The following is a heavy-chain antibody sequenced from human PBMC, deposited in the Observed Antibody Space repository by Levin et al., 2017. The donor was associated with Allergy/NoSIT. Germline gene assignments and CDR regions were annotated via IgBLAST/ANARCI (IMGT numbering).Heavy chain of an antibody. CDR1: GFTFRNFA. V-gene: IGHV3-23*01. D-gene: IGHD2-2*01. CDR3: AKDLSAVPAANYYYGMDV. J-gene: IGHJ6*02. CDR2: ISDSGGSM. Sequence: GWSLRLSCAASGFTFRNFAMSWVRQAPGKGLEWVSGISDSGGSMYNAESVKGRFTISRDNSKSTLYLQMKSLRAEDTAVYYFAKDLSAVPAANYYYGMDVWGQGTTVTVSS.